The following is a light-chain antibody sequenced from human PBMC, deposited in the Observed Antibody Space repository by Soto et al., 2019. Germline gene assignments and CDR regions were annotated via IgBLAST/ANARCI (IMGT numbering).Light chain of an antibody. V-gene: IGKV3-20*01. Sequence: EIVLTQSPGTLSLSPGERATPPCRVSESVNNNYLCWYQQKPGQAPRLLIYGASSTATGIPDRFSGSGSGTDFTLTISRLESEDVAVYYCQVYGRSPLNLTFGPGTKV. CDR2: GAS. J-gene: IGKJ1*01. CDR3: QVYGRSPLNLT. CDR1: ESVNNNY.